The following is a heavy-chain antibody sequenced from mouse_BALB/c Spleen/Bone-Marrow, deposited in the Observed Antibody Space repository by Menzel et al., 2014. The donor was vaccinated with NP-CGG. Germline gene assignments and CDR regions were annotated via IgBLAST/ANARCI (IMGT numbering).Heavy chain of an antibody. V-gene: IGHV2-6-1*01. D-gene: IGHD2-1*01. CDR3: ARHSGGNYGYAMDY. Sequence: VKLVESGPGLVAPSQSLSITCTISGFSLTSYGVHWVRQPPGKGLEWLVVIWSDGSTTYNSALKSRLSISKDNSKSQVFLKMNSLQTDDIAMYYCARHSGGNYGYAMDYWGQGTSVTVSS. CDR1: GFSLTSYG. CDR2: IWSDGST. J-gene: IGHJ4*01.